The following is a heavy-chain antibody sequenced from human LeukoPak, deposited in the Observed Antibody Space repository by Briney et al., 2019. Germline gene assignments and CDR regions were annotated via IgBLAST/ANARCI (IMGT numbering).Heavy chain of an antibody. V-gene: IGHV4-34*01. CDR1: GGSFSGYY. CDR2: MHPSGST. D-gene: IGHD3-22*01. J-gene: IGHJ6*03. CDR3: ARGRQDVTMIVVVMTAVSYYLDV. Sequence: SETLSLTCAVYGGSFSGYYWTWIRQTPEKGLEWIGEMHPSGSTNYNPSLKSRVTISVDTSKNQFSLELSSVTAADTDVYYCARGRQDVTMIVVVMTAVSYYLDVWGKGTTVTVS.